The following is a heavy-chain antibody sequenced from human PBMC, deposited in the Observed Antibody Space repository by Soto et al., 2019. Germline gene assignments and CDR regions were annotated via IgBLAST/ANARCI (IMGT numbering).Heavy chain of an antibody. CDR1: GFTFSSYA. D-gene: IGHD5-12*01. CDR2: ISGSGGST. CDR3: AKDQRWLRLGNLDY. V-gene: IGHV3-23*01. Sequence: HPGGSLRLSCAASGFTFSSYAMSWVRQAPGKGLEWVSAISGSGGSTYYADSVKGRFTISRDNSKNTLYLQMNSLRAEDTAVYYCAKDQRWLRLGNLDYWGQGTLVTVSS. J-gene: IGHJ4*02.